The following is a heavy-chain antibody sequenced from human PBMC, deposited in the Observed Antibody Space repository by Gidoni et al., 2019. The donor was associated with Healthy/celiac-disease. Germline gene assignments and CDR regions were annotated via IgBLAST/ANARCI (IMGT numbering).Heavy chain of an antibody. CDR2: ISWNSGSI. J-gene: IGHJ4*02. CDR3: AKDFGELPSYYFDY. D-gene: IGHD3-10*01. CDR1: GFTFHDYA. V-gene: IGHV3-9*01. Sequence: VQLVESGGGLVQPRRSLRLSCAASGFTFHDYAMHGARQAPGKGLEWVSGISWNSGSIGYADSVKGRFTISRDNAKNSLYLQMNSLRAEDTALYYCAKDFGELPSYYFDYWGQGTLVTVSS.